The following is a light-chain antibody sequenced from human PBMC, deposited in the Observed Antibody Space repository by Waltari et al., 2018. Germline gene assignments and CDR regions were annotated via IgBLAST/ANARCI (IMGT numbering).Light chain of an antibody. V-gene: IGLV2-8*01. CDR1: SSDVGDY. CDR2: EVT. CDR3: SSYAGSNNLV. Sequence: QSALTQPPSASGSPGQSVTISCTGTSSDVGDYVSWYQQHPGKAPKLMISEVTKRPSGVPDRFSGSKSGNTASLTVSGLQAEDVADYYCSSYAGSNNLVFGGGTKLTVL. J-gene: IGLJ2*01.